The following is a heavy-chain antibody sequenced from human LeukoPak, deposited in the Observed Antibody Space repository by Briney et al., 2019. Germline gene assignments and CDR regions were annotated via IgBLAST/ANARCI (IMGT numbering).Heavy chain of an antibody. J-gene: IGHJ6*02. V-gene: IGHV3-23*01. D-gene: IGHD3-9*01. CDR2: ISGSGGST. CDR1: GFTFGDYA. Sequence: GGSLRLSCTVSGFTFGDYAMSWFRQAPGKGLEWVSAISGSGGSTYYADSVKGRFTISRDNSKNTLYLQMNSLRAEDTAVYYCAKGLGLLSYYGMDVWGQGTTVTVSS. CDR3: AKGLGLLSYYGMDV.